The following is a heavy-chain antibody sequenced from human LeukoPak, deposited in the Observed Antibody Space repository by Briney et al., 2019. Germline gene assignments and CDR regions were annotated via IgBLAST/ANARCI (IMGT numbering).Heavy chain of an antibody. CDR3: ARLPLSKYGGKFYRRGGLIDY. D-gene: IGHD4-23*01. J-gene: IGHJ4*02. Sequence: SETLSLTCAVSGYSISSGYYWGWIRQPPGKGLEWIGSIFHSGSTYYNPSLKSRVTISVDTSKNQLSLKLSSVTAADTAVYYCARLPLSKYGGKFYRRGGLIDYWGQGTLVTVSS. CDR1: GYSISSGYY. V-gene: IGHV4-38-2*01. CDR2: IFHSGST.